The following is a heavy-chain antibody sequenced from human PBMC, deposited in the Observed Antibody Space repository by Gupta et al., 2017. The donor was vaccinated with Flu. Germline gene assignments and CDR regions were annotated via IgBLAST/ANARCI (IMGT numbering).Heavy chain of an antibody. CDR1: GGSISSSSYY. D-gene: IGHD6-19*01. CDR2: IYYSGST. CDR3: ARLPSSGWYNNWFDP. V-gene: IGHV4-39*01. Sequence: QLQLQESGPGLVKPSETLSLTCTVSGGSISSSSYYWGWIRQPPGKGLEWIGSIYYSGSTYYNPSLKTRVTISVDTSKNQFSLKLSSVTAADTAVYYCARLPSSGWYNNWFDPWGQGTLVTVSS. J-gene: IGHJ5*02.